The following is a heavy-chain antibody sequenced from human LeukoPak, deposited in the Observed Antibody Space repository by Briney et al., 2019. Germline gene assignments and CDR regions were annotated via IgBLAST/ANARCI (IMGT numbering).Heavy chain of an antibody. J-gene: IGHJ4*02. CDR3: AKPFGFLEWLYGGYFDS. Sequence: GGSLRLSCAASGFTFSSYGVSWVRQAPGKGLEWVSAVSSDGINTYYTDSLKGRFTISRDNSKNTVFLQMHSLTAEDTAVYYCAKPFGFLEWLYGGYFDSWGQGTLVTVSS. CDR2: VSSDGINT. CDR1: GFTFSSYG. D-gene: IGHD3-3*01. V-gene: IGHV3-23*01.